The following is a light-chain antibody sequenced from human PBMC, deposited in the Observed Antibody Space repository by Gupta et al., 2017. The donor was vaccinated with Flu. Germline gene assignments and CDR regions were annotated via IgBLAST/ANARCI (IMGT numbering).Light chain of an antibody. Sequence: DIQLTQSPSSLSASIGDRVTITCRASQAITTYLNWYQQRPGKAPKLLIHSASTLHSGVPSRFRGSGSGTDFTRTITSLKPEDFATYYCQQSYKTHRITFGQGTRLDMK. V-gene: IGKV1-39*01. CDR1: QAITTY. CDR2: SAS. J-gene: IGKJ5*01. CDR3: QQSYKTHRIT.